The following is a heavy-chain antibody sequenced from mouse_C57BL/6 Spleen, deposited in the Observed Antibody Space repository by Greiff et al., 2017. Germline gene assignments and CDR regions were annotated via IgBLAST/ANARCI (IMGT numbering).Heavy chain of an antibody. J-gene: IGHJ1*03. CDR2: ISDGGSYT. Sequence: EVQLVESGGGLVKPGGSLKLSCAASGFTFSSYAMSWVRQTPEKRLAWVATISDGGSYTYYPDNVKGRFTISRDNAKNNLYLQMSNLKSEDTAMYYCAKSLRGYGSSYWYFDVWGTGTTVTVSS. CDR1: GFTFSSYA. D-gene: IGHD1-1*01. CDR3: AKSLRGYGSSYWYFDV. V-gene: IGHV5-4*01.